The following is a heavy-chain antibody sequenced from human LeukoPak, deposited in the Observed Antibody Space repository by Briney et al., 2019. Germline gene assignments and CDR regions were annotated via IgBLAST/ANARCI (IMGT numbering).Heavy chain of an antibody. CDR1: GYTFTNYY. CDR3: ASGDPGIAAAGGDY. V-gene: IGHV1-46*01. CDR2: INPSGGSP. Sequence: GASVKVSCKASGYTFTNYYIHWVRQAPGQGLEWMGIINPSGGSPSYAQKFQGRVTMTRDTSTSTVYMELSSLRSEDTAVYYCASGDPGIAAAGGDYWGQGTLVTVSS. J-gene: IGHJ4*02. D-gene: IGHD6-13*01.